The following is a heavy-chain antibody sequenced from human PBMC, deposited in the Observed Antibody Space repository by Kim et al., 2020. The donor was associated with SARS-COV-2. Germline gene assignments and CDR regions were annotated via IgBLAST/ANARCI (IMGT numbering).Heavy chain of an antibody. D-gene: IGHD5-18*01. J-gene: IGHJ4*02. CDR2: EE. CDR3: ARSPLGYGDY. V-gene: IGHV3-7*01. Sequence: EEYFVDCVKGRFTISRDNAKSSLYLRMHSLRAEDTAVYYCARSPLGYGDYWGQGTLVTVSS.